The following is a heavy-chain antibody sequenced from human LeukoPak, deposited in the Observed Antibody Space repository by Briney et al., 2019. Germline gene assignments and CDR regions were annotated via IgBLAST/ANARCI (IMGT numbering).Heavy chain of an antibody. CDR1: GFTFSSYW. J-gene: IGHJ3*02. CDR3: ARDLLRFLEWLPDDAFDI. V-gene: IGHV3-7*01. D-gene: IGHD3-3*01. CDR2: IKQDGSEK. Sequence: GGSLRLSCAASGFTFSSYWMSWVRQAPGKGLEWVANIKQDGSEKYYVDSVKGRFTISRDNANNSLYLQMNSLRAEDTAVYYCARDLLRFLEWLPDDAFDIWGQGTMVTVSS.